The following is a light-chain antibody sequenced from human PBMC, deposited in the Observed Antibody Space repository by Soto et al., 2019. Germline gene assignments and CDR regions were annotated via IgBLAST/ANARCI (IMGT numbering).Light chain of an antibody. CDR1: QSVSSN. CDR2: GAS. V-gene: IGKV3-15*01. Sequence: ERVMTQSPATLSVSPGERATLSCRASQSVSSNLAWYQQKPGQAPRLLIYGASTRATGIPARFSGSGSGTEFTLTISSLQSEDFAVYYCQQYNNWPTSGQGTKV. CDR3: QQYNNWPT. J-gene: IGKJ1*01.